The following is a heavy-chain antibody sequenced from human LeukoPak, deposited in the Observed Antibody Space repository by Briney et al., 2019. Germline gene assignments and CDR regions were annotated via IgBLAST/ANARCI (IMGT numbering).Heavy chain of an antibody. CDR2: ISGSGGST. CDR3: ARDGSSWYVGPHDY. CDR1: GFTFSSYA. Sequence: PGGSLRLSCAASGFTFSSYAMSWVRQAPGKGLEWVSAISGSGGSTYYADSVKGRFTISRDNSKNTLYLQMNSLRAEDTAVYYCARDGSSWYVGPHDYWGQGTLVTVSS. V-gene: IGHV3-23*01. D-gene: IGHD6-13*01. J-gene: IGHJ4*02.